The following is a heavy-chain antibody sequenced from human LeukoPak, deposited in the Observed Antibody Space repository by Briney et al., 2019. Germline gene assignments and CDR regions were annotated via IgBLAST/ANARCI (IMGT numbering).Heavy chain of an antibody. V-gene: IGHV3-23*01. Sequence: PGGSLRLSCASSGITFSSYAMSWVRQAPGKGLEWVSAISGSGGSTYYADSVKGRFTISRDNYKNTLYLQMNSLRAEDTAVYCCAKSIAPFDYWGQGTLVTVSS. CDR3: AKSIAPFDY. D-gene: IGHD3-16*02. J-gene: IGHJ4*02. CDR2: ISGSGGST. CDR1: GITFSSYA.